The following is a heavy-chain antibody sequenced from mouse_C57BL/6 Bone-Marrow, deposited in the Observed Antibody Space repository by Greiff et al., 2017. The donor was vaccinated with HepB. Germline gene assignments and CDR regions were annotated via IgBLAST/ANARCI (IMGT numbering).Heavy chain of an antibody. CDR2: INPNNGGT. J-gene: IGHJ2*01. D-gene: IGHD1-1*01. Sequence: EVQLQQSGPELVKPGASVKISCKASGYTFTDYYMNWVKQSHGKSLEWIGDINPNNGGTSYNQKFKGKATLTVDKSSSTAYMELRSLTSEDSAVYYCARGWVITTVVGRGYWGQGTTLTVSS. V-gene: IGHV1-26*01. CDR3: ARGWVITTVVGRGY. CDR1: GYTFTDYY.